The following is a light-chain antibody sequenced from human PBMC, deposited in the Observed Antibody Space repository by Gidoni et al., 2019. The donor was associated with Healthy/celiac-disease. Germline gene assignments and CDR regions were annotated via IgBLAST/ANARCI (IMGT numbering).Light chain of an antibody. CDR2: DAS. Sequence: EIVSTPSPATLSLSPGDSATRSCRASQSVSSYLAWYQQKPGQAPRLLIYDASNRAPGIPARFSGSGSGTDFSLIIISREPEDFAVYYCQQRSNWPGGTFGPXTKVDIK. J-gene: IGKJ3*01. CDR3: QQRSNWPGGT. V-gene: IGKV3-11*01. CDR1: QSVSSY.